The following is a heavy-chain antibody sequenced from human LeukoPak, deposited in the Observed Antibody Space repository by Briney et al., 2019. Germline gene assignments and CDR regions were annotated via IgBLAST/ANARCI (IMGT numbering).Heavy chain of an antibody. D-gene: IGHD4-23*01. V-gene: IGHV4-59*01. CDR2: IYYSGST. J-gene: IGHJ3*02. CDR3: ARKGGNYAAFEI. CDR1: GGSISSYY. Sequence: SETLSLTCTVSGGSISSYYWSWIRQPPGKGLEWIGYIYYSGSTNYNPSLKSRVTISVDTSKNQFSLKLSSVTAADTAVYYCARKGGNYAAFEIWGQGTMVTVSS.